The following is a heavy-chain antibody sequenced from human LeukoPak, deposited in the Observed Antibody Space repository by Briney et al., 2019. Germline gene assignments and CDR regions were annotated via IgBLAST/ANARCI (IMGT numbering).Heavy chain of an antibody. CDR2: IYYSGST. D-gene: IGHD3-22*01. Sequence: YIYYSGSTNYNPSLKSRVTISVDTSKNQFSLKLSSVTAADTAVYYCARLVSSGYYPFDYWGQGTLVTVSS. J-gene: IGHJ4*02. CDR3: ARLVSSGYYPFDY. V-gene: IGHV4-59*08.